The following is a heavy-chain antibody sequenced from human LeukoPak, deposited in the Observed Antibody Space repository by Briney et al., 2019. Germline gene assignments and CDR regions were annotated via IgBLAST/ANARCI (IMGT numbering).Heavy chain of an antibody. V-gene: IGHV7-4-1*02. Sequence: GASVKVSCKASGYTFTSYAMNWVRQAPGQGLEWMGWINTNTGNPTYAQGFTGRFVFSLDTSVSTAYLQISSLKAEDTAVYYCARWGDFDPSSAFDIWGQGTMVTVSS. CDR1: GYTFTSYA. CDR2: INTNTGNP. J-gene: IGHJ3*02. CDR3: ARWGDFDPSSAFDI. D-gene: IGHD3-9*01.